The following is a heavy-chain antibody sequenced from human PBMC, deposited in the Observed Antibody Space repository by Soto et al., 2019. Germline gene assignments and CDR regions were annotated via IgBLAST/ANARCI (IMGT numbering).Heavy chain of an antibody. CDR2: IYYSGST. V-gene: IGHV4-31*03. D-gene: IGHD2-15*01. CDR1: GGSISSGGYS. Sequence: QVQLQESGPGLVKPSQTLSLTCTVSGGSISSGGYSWSWIRQHPGKGLEWIGYIYYSGSTFYNPYLKSRVIIAVDTSKNQFSLKLSSVTAADTAVYYCARINGYCSGGSCHGFDPWGQGTLVTVSS. CDR3: ARINGYCSGGSCHGFDP. J-gene: IGHJ5*02.